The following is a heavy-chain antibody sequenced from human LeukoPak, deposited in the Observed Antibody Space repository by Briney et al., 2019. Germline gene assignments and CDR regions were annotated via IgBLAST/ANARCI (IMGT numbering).Heavy chain of an antibody. CDR1: GGSISSYY. J-gene: IGHJ4*02. V-gene: IGHV4-4*07. CDR2: IYTSGST. D-gene: IGHD3-10*01. CDR3: ARDRGYGSGSSPDY. Sequence: SETLSLTCTVSGGSISSYYWSWIRQPAGKGLEWIGRIYTSGSTNYNPSLKSRVTMSVDTSKNQFSLKLSSVTAADTAVHYCARDRGYGSGSSPDYWGQGTLVTVSS.